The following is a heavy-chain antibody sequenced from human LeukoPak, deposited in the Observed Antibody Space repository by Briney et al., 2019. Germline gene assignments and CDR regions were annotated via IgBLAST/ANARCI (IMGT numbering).Heavy chain of an antibody. V-gene: IGHV3-30-3*02. CDR3: AKRDTTMAKGAFDI. CDR1: GFTFSSYG. CDR2: TSYDGSNK. J-gene: IGHJ3*02. Sequence: GGSLRLSCAASGFTFSSYGMHWVRQAPGKGLEWVAVTSYDGSNKDYADSVKGRFTISRDNSKTTLYLQMSSLRAEDTAVYYCAKRDTTMAKGAFDIWGQGTTVTVSS. D-gene: IGHD5-18*01.